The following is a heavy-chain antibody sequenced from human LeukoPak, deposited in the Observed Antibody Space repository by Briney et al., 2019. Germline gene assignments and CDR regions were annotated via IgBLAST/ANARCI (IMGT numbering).Heavy chain of an antibody. Sequence: PSETLSLTCTVSGGSISIGSYYWTWIRQLPGKGLEWIGYSFSRGSAYYNPSLKSRVTMSVDTSKNQFSLKLRSVTAADTAVYYCTRDSVIRFFDWLPQANDAFDIWGQGTMVTVSS. CDR1: GGSISIGSYY. J-gene: IGHJ3*02. V-gene: IGHV4-31*03. CDR2: SFSRGSA. CDR3: TRDSVIRFFDWLPQANDAFDI. D-gene: IGHD3-9*01.